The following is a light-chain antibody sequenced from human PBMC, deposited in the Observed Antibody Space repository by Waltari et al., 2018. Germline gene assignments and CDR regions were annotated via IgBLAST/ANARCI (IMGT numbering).Light chain of an antibody. Sequence: QSALTQPASVSGSPGQSIPISCTGSTSDVGGYNLVSWYRQFPNKAPQLIIVAGTRRPSGVSSRFSASKSGNTASLTISGLQAEDEALYFCSSYARSDNSVLFGGGTQLSVL. CDR2: AGT. CDR1: TSDVGGYNL. V-gene: IGLV2-23*01. CDR3: SSYARSDNSVL. J-gene: IGLJ2*01.